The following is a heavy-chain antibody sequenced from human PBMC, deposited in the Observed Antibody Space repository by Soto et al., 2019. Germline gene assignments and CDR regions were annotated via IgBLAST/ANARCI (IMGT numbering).Heavy chain of an antibody. CDR3: ARGHCGGDCYRLNWFDT. CDR2: IIPIFGTA. Sequence: GASVKVSCKASGGTFSSYAISWVRQAPGQGLEWMGGIIPIFGTANYAQKFQGRVTITADESTSTAYMELSSLRSEDTAVYYCARGHCGGDCYRLNWFDTWGQGTLVTVSS. J-gene: IGHJ5*02. V-gene: IGHV1-69*13. CDR1: GGTFSSYA. D-gene: IGHD2-21*02.